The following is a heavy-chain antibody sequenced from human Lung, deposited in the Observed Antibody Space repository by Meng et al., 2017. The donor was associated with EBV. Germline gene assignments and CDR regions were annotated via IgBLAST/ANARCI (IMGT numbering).Heavy chain of an antibody. CDR1: GGSISSSSYY. V-gene: IGHV4-39*01. Sequence: LRLQRSGPGLVKPSETLALTCTVSGGSISSSSYYWGWIRQPPGKGLEWIGSIYYSGSTYYNPSLKSRVTIPVDTSKNQFSLKLSSVTAADTAVYYCARLPIVVVTGSWFDPWGQGTLVTVSS. D-gene: IGHD3-22*01. J-gene: IGHJ5*02. CDR2: IYYSGST. CDR3: ARLPIVVVTGSWFDP.